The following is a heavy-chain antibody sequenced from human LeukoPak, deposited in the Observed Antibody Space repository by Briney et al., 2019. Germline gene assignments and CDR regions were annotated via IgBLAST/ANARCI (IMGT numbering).Heavy chain of an antibody. D-gene: IGHD3-22*01. V-gene: IGHV4-39*07. Sequence: SETLPLTCTVSGGSISSSSYYWGWIRQPPGKGLEWIGSIYYSGSTYYNPSLKSRVTISVDTSKNQFSLKLSSVTAADTAVYYCARSVWSYYDSRRPRKGAFDIWGQGTMVTVSS. CDR2: IYYSGST. J-gene: IGHJ3*02. CDR1: GGSISSSSYY. CDR3: ARSVWSYYDSRRPRKGAFDI.